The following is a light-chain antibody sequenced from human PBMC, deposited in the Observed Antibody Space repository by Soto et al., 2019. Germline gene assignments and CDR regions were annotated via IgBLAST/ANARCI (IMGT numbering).Light chain of an antibody. Sequence: QSVLTQPPSVSGAPGQRVTISCTGSSYNIGAGYDVHWYQHLPGTAPKLLIYGNNNRPSGVPDRFSDSKSGTSASLAITGLQADDEADYYCQSYDSSLSVVVFGGGTQLTVL. CDR3: QSYDSSLSVVV. J-gene: IGLJ2*01. CDR1: SYNIGAGYD. CDR2: GNN. V-gene: IGLV1-40*01.